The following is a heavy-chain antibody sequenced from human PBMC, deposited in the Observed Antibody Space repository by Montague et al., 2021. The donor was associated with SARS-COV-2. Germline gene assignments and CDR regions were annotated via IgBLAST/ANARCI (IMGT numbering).Heavy chain of an antibody. V-gene: IGHV4-34*01. CDR2: INHSGNT. Sequence: SETLSLTCAVSGGSFSNYYCSWIRQPPGKGLEWIGEINHSGNTYYNPSLKSRVTISVDTTKTQLSLQVTSVTAADTAVYYCARGSSVRGVMLKYWGQGNLVTVSS. D-gene: IGHD3-10*01. CDR3: ARGSSVRGVMLKY. CDR1: GGSFSNYY. J-gene: IGHJ4*02.